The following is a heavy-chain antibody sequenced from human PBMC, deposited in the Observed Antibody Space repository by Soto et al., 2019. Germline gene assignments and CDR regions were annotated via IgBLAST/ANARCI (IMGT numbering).Heavy chain of an antibody. CDR3: ARSPGAGYYYYMDV. J-gene: IGHJ6*03. Sequence: VSCETPGNTVTRNSISWLRQAPGQGLEWMGWISAYNGNTNYAQKLQGRVTMTTDTSTSTAYMELRSLRSDDTAVYYCARSPGAGYYYYMDVWDKGTTVIVSS. CDR1: GNTVTRNS. D-gene: IGHD3-10*01. CDR2: ISAYNGNT. V-gene: IGHV1-18*01.